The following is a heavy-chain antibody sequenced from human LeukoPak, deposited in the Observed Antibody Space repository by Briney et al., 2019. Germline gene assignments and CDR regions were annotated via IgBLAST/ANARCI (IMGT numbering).Heavy chain of an antibody. V-gene: IGHV4-59*08. D-gene: IGHD4-23*01. J-gene: IGHJ4*02. Sequence: SETLSLTCSVSGGSISSLYWSWIRQPPGKGLEWIGYIYYTGSTNYNPSLKSRVTMFVDMSKNQFSLRLSSVTAADTAVYYCARHPDYGGNFDSWGQGALVTVSS. CDR3: ARHPDYGGNFDS. CDR1: GGSISSLY. CDR2: IYYTGST.